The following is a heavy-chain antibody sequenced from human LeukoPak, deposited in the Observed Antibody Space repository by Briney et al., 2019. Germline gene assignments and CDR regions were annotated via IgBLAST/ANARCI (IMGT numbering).Heavy chain of an antibody. CDR2: ISAYNGNT. V-gene: IGHV1-18*01. Sequence: GASVKVSCKASGYTFTSYGISRVRQAPGQGLEWMGWISAYNGNTNYAQKLQGRVTMTTDTSTSTAYMELRSLRSDDTAVYYCAREESLRGYSYGPGDFWGQGTLVTVSS. J-gene: IGHJ4*02. D-gene: IGHD5-18*01. CDR3: AREESLRGYSYGPGDF. CDR1: GYTFTSYG.